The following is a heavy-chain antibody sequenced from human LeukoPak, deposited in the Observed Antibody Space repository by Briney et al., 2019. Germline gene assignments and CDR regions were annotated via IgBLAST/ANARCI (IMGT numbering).Heavy chain of an antibody. CDR2: ISSSGATI. D-gene: IGHD3-10*01. Sequence: GGSLRLSCAASGFVFSDYYFSWIRQAPGKGLELTAYISSSGATIHYADSVKGRFSISRDNAKKSLYLQMNSLRAEDTAVYYCARDSTYYYDSGSSGPHYFDFWGQGTLVTVSS. CDR1: GFVFSDYY. V-gene: IGHV3-11*04. CDR3: ARDSTYYYDSGSSGPHYFDF. J-gene: IGHJ4*02.